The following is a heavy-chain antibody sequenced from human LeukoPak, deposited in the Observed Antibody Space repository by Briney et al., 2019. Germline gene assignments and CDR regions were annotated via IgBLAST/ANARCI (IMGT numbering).Heavy chain of an antibody. J-gene: IGHJ4*02. CDR1: GGSISGYY. CDR3: AGGVTIVRGTSKHFDY. V-gene: IGHV4-4*07. Sequence: SETLSLTCTVSGGSISGYYWSWIRQAAGKGLEWIGRVYTSGSTNYNPSLESRVTISVDTSKNQFSLNLSSVTAADTAVYYCAGGVTIVRGTSKHFDYWGQGTLVTVSS. CDR2: VYTSGST. D-gene: IGHD3-10*01.